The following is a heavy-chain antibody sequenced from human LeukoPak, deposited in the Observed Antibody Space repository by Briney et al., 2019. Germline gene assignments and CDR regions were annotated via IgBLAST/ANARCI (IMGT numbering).Heavy chain of an antibody. V-gene: IGHV1-8*03. CDR2: ISPLGSTT. D-gene: IGHD6-19*01. CDR3: ARGVVRGGWYHLFDY. J-gene: IGHJ4*02. Sequence: GASVKVSCKASGYTFTNYGITWVRQAPGQGLEWMGIISPLGSTTTYGQKFQGRVTITRNTSISTAYMDLSSLRSEDTAVYYCARGVVRGGWYHLFDYWGQGTLVTVSS. CDR1: GYTFTNYG.